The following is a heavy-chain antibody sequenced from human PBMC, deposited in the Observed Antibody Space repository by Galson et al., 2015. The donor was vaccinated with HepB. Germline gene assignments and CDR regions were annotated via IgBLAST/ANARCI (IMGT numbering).Heavy chain of an antibody. V-gene: IGHV1-69*13. Sequence: SVKVSCKASGGTFSSYAISWVRQAPGQGLEWMGGIIPIFGTANYAQKFQGRVTITADESTSTAHMELSSLRSEDTAVYYCARESRVEIVVVPPEDWGQGTLVTVSS. J-gene: IGHJ4*02. CDR3: ARESRVEIVVVPPED. CDR1: GGTFSSYA. D-gene: IGHD2-2*01. CDR2: IIPIFGTA.